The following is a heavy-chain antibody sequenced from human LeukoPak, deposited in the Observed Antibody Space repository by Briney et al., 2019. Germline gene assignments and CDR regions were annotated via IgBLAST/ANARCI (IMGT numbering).Heavy chain of an antibody. Sequence: PSETLSLTCTVSGVSISSSNSYWGWIRQPPGKGLEWIGSIYYSGNAYYNASLKSQVSISIDTSKNQFSLRLTSVTAADTAVYYCARQTGSGLFILPGGQGTLVTVSS. D-gene: IGHD3/OR15-3a*01. CDR2: IYYSGNA. CDR3: ARQTGSGLFILP. V-gene: IGHV4-39*01. CDR1: GVSISSSNSY. J-gene: IGHJ4*02.